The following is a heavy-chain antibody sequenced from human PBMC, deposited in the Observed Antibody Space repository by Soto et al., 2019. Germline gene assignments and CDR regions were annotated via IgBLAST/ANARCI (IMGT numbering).Heavy chain of an antibody. CDR2: FDPEDGET. CDR1: GYTLTELS. Sequence: GASVKVSCKVSGYTLTELSMHWVRQAPGKGLEWMGGFDPEDGETIYAQKFQGRVTMTTDTSTSTAYMELRSLRSDDTAVYYCARDTSNYFDYWGQGTLVTVSS. J-gene: IGHJ4*02. CDR3: ARDTSNYFDY. V-gene: IGHV1-24*01. D-gene: IGHD2-2*01.